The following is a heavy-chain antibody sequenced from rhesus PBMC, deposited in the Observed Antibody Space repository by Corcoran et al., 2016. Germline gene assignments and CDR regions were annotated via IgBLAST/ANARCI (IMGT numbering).Heavy chain of an antibody. D-gene: IGHD3-3*01. J-gene: IGHJ5-2*02. V-gene: IGHV2-95*01. Sequence: QVTLKESGPALVKPTQTLTLTCTFSGFSITTTGTGVGWIRQPPGKALEWLASIYWNDSKYYSTSLKIGRTIAKDTSKNQVVLTMTNRDPVDTATYYCARANLYYNIWTGYNSLDVWGRGVLVTVSS. CDR1: GFSITTTGTG. CDR3: ARANLYYNIWTGYNSLDV. CDR2: IYWNDSK.